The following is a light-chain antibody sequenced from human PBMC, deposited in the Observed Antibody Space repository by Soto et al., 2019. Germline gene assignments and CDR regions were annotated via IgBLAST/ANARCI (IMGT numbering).Light chain of an antibody. CDR1: SSDVGGYNS. CDR3: SSYAGSNNLV. J-gene: IGLJ2*01. V-gene: IGLV2-8*01. Sequence: QSVLTQPPSASGSPGQSVTISCTGTSSDVGGYNSVSWYQQHPGKVPKLMIYEVSKRPSGVPDRFSGSKSGNTASLTVSGLQAEDEADYYCSSYAGSNNLVFGGGTQLTVL. CDR2: EVS.